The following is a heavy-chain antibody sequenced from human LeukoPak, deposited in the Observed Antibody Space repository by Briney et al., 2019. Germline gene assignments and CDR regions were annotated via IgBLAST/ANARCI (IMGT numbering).Heavy chain of an antibody. CDR1: GYTLTELS. CDR2: FDPEDGET. J-gene: IGHJ3*02. CDR3: ARNLWFGESSDAFDM. D-gene: IGHD3-10*01. Sequence: GASVKVSCKVPGYTLTELSMHWVRQAPGKGLEWMGGFDPEDGETIYAQKFQGRVTMTEDTSTDTAYMELSSLRSDDTAVYYCARNLWFGESSDAFDMWGQGTMVTVSS. V-gene: IGHV1-24*01.